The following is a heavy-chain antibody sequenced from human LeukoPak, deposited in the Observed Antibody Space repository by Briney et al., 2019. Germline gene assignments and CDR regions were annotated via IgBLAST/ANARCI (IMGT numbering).Heavy chain of an antibody. CDR3: ARDYDSTTYYYALHY. CDR2: IYPGDSDT. D-gene: IGHD3-22*01. Sequence: GESLETSCQGSGYPFNSCWIAWVRQLPGKGLEWMGIIYPGDSDTRYSPSFQGQVTISADNSISTAYLEWSSLKASDRAMYFCARDYDSTTYYYALHYWGQGTLVSVSS. J-gene: IGHJ4*02. CDR1: GYPFNSCW. V-gene: IGHV5-51*01.